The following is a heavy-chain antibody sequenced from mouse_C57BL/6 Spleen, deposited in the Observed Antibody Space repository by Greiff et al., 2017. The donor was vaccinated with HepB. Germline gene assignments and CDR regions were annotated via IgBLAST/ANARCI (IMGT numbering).Heavy chain of an antibody. V-gene: IGHV10-1*01. CDR3: VRQGGNYVRWYFDV. CDR2: IRSKSNNYAT. J-gene: IGHJ1*03. Sequence: EVQGVESGGGLVQPKGSLKLSCAASGFSFNTYAMNWVRQAPGKGLEWVARIRSKSNNYATYYADSVKDRFTISRDDSESMLYLQMNNLKTEDTAMYYCVRQGGNYVRWYFDVWGTGTTVTVSS. D-gene: IGHD2-1*01. CDR1: GFSFNTYA.